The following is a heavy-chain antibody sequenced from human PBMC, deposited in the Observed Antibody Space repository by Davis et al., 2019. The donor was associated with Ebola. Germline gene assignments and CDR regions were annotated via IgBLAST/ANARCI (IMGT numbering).Heavy chain of an antibody. V-gene: IGHV3-74*01. CDR1: GFTFGDYA. D-gene: IGHD1-14*01. J-gene: IGHJ6*02. CDR2: IKSDGSST. Sequence: HTGGSLRLSCTAFGFTFGDYAMNWVRQAPGKGLVWVSRIKSDGSSTSYADSVKGRFTISRDNAKNTLYLQMNSLRAEDTAVYYCARVGNPYYYYGMDVWGQGTTVTV. CDR3: ARVGNPYYYYGMDV.